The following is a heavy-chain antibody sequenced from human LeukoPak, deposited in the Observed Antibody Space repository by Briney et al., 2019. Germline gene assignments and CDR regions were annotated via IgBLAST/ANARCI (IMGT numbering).Heavy chain of an antibody. V-gene: IGHV3-7*01. CDR1: GFTFSDYN. CDR2: IKQDGSEK. J-gene: IGHJ6*03. Sequence: GGSLRLSCAASGFTFSDYNMSWVRQAPGKGLEWVANIKQDGSEKYYVDSVRGRFTISRDNAKNSLYLQMNSLRAEDTAVYYCARDYSGYDGYYYYYMDVWGKGTTVTVSS. CDR3: ARDYSGYDGYYYYYMDV. D-gene: IGHD5-12*01.